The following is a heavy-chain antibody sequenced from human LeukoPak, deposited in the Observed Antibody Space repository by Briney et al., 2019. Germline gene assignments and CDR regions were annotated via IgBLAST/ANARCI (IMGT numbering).Heavy chain of an antibody. J-gene: IGHJ5*02. V-gene: IGHV3-23*01. CDR3: AKDLLDYYDSSGYANWFDP. D-gene: IGHD3-22*01. CDR1: GFTFSSYA. Sequence: GGSLRLSCAASGFTFSSYAMSWVRQAPGKGLEWVSAISGSGGSTYYADSVKGRFTISRDNSMNTLYLQMNGLRAEDTAVYYCAKDLLDYYDSSGYANWFDPWGQGTLVTVSS. CDR2: ISGSGGST.